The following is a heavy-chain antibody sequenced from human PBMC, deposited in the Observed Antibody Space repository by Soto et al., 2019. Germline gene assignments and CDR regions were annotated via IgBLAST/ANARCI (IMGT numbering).Heavy chain of an antibody. D-gene: IGHD3-16*01. V-gene: IGHV4-34*01. J-gene: IGHJ4*02. CDR2: INHSGST. Sequence: SETLSLTCAVYGGSFSGYYWSWIRQPPGKGLEWIGEINHSGSTNYNPSLKSRVTISVDTSKNQFYLKLSSVTAADTAVYYCARESGYDYIWGSYIFDYWGQGTLVTVSS. CDR1: GGSFSGYY. CDR3: ARESGYDYIWGSYIFDY.